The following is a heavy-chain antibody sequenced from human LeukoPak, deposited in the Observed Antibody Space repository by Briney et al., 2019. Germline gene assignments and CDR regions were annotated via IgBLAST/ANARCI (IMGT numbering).Heavy chain of an antibody. CDR3: ARDFRPYSNDFDY. CDR2: ISNAGSDQ. V-gene: IGHV3-30*16. J-gene: IGHJ4*02. CDR1: GFTPSNYA. Sequence: GRCLRLSRAPSGFTPSNYAMHGVCQAPDKGLEWVAFISNAGSDQYYADSVNGRVNISNDNSQTTLYLQMNSLRAEDTAGYYCARDFRPYSNDFDYWGQGTLVTVSS. D-gene: IGHD2/OR15-2a*01.